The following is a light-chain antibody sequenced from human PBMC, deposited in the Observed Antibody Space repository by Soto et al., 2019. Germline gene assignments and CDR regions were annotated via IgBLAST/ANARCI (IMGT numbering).Light chain of an antibody. J-gene: IGKJ1*01. CDR3: QQSYSTRSLT. Sequence: DIQMTQSPSSLSASVGDRVTITCRASQRIGNYLNWYQQKPGRAPKLLLYAASTLQSGVPSRCNGSGAGTDFTLTISSLQPEDFATYYGQQSYSTRSLTFGQGTKVEIK. CDR1: QRIGNY. CDR2: AAS. V-gene: IGKV1-39*01.